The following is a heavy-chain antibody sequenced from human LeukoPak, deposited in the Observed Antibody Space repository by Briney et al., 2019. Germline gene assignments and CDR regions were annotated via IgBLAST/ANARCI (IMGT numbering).Heavy chain of an antibody. Sequence: SETLSLTCTVSGGSISRFYWNWVRQPPGKGLEWIGYIAYNGNTNYSPSLKSRVTISVDTSKNQFSLKLSSVTAADTAVYYCARLIVPSIAAAGLGYFDYWGQGTLVTVSS. J-gene: IGHJ4*02. V-gene: IGHV4-59*01. D-gene: IGHD6-13*01. CDR2: IAYNGNT. CDR3: ARLIVPSIAAAGLGYFDY. CDR1: GGSISRFY.